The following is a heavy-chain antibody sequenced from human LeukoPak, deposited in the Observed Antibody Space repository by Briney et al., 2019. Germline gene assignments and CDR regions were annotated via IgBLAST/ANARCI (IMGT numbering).Heavy chain of an antibody. CDR1: GGSISSGDYY. Sequence: SQTLSLTCTVSGGSISSGDYYWSWIRQPPGKGLEWIGYIYYSGSTYYNPSLKSRVTISVDTSKNQFSLKLSSVTAADTAVYYCARVRRITMVRGAYFDYWGQGTLVTVSS. CDR3: ARVRRITMVRGAYFDY. V-gene: IGHV4-30-4*01. D-gene: IGHD3-10*01. J-gene: IGHJ4*02. CDR2: IYYSGST.